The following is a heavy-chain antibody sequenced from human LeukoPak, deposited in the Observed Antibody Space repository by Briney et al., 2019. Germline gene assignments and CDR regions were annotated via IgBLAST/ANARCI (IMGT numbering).Heavy chain of an antibody. Sequence: GSLRLSCAASGFTVSSSYMSWVRQAPGKGLEWVSVIYRSGSTYYADSVKGRFSISRDSSRKTLHLQMNNLRAEDTAVYYCARDRPGPYYYDSSGDAFDIWGQGTMVTVSS. D-gene: IGHD3-22*01. J-gene: IGHJ3*02. CDR1: GFTVSSSY. V-gene: IGHV3-53*01. CDR3: ARDRPGPYYYDSSGDAFDI. CDR2: IYRSGST.